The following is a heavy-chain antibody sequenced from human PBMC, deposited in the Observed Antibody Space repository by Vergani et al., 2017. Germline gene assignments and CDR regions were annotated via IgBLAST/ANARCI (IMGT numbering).Heavy chain of an antibody. J-gene: IGHJ3*02. CDR1: GFTFSSYA. V-gene: IGHV3-23*01. D-gene: IGHD3-16*02. Sequence: EVQLLESGGGLVQPGGSLRLSCAASGFTFSSYAMSWVRQAPGKGLDWVSAISGSGGSTYYADSVKGRFTISRDNSKNTLYLKMNSLRAADTAVYYCAKALSMITFGGIIVADAFDSWGQGTMVTVSS. CDR2: ISGSGGST. CDR3: AKALSMITFGGIIVADAFDS.